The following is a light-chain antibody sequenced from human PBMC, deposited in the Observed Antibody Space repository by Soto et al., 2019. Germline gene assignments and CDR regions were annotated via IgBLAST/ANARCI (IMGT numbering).Light chain of an antibody. Sequence: IVMTQSPATLSVSPGERVTLSCTASQSVSTNLAWYQQKPGQAPRLLVYGASTRATGIPGRFSGSGSGTEFTLTISSLQSEDFAIYYCQQYNNWPPWTFGQGTKVEIK. CDR3: QQYNNWPPWT. J-gene: IGKJ1*01. CDR1: QSVSTN. CDR2: GAS. V-gene: IGKV3-15*01.